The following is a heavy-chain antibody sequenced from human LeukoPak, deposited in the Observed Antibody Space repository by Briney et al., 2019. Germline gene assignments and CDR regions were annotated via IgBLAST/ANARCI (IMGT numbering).Heavy chain of an antibody. D-gene: IGHD2-21*02. CDR3: ARTARLLDY. CDR2: ISTSGGTI. J-gene: IGHJ4*02. CDR1: GFTFSDHY. V-gene: IGHV3-11*01. Sequence: GGSLTLSCAASGFTFSDHYMTWIRQSRGKGLEWVSYISTSGGTINYADSVKGRFTVSRNNAKNSLFLQMNSLRAEDTAVYCCARTARLLDYWGQGTLVTVSS.